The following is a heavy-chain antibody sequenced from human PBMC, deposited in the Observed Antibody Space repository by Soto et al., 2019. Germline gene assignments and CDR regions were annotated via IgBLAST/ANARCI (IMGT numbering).Heavy chain of an antibody. V-gene: IGHV1-3*01. Sequence: GASVKVSCKASGYTFTSYAMHWVRQAPGQRLEWMGWINAGNGNTKYSQKFQGRVTITRDTSASTAYMELSSLRSEDTAVYYCARDVGNWNDVAWFDPWGQGTLVTVSS. J-gene: IGHJ5*02. CDR1: GYTFTSYA. D-gene: IGHD1-1*01. CDR3: ARDVGNWNDVAWFDP. CDR2: INAGNGNT.